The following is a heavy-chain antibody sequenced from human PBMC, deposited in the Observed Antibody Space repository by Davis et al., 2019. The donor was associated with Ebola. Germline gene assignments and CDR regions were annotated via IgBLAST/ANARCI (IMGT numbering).Heavy chain of an antibody. CDR1: GGSFSGYY. J-gene: IGHJ6*04. D-gene: IGHD4-23*01. Sequence: SETLSLTCAAYGGSFSGYYWSWIRQPPGKGLEWIGEINHSGSTNYNPYLKSRVTISVDTSKNQFSLKLSSVTAADTAVYYCARDIAVTPGYYGMDVWGKGTTVTVSS. V-gene: IGHV4-34*01. CDR3: ARDIAVTPGYYGMDV. CDR2: INHSGST.